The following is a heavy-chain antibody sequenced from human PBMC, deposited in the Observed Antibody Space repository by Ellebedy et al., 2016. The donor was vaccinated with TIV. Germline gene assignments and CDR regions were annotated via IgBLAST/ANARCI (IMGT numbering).Heavy chain of an antibody. J-gene: IGHJ4*02. V-gene: IGHV3-23*01. Sequence: GESLKISCAASGLTFSNNAMSWVRQAPGKGLERVSAVSSSGDTTYYADSVKGRFTISRDNSKNTLYLQMSSLRAEDTAVYYCSFKGVATRVYWGQGTLVTVSS. CDR3: SFKGVATRVY. CDR1: GLTFSNNA. CDR2: VSSSGDTT. D-gene: IGHD4-23*01.